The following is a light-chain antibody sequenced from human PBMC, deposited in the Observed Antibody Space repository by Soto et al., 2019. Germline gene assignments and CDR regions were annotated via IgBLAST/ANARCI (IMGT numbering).Light chain of an antibody. CDR2: TAS. CDR3: QQTYSTPPYT. CDR1: QSIDIY. J-gene: IGKJ2*01. V-gene: IGKV1-39*01. Sequence: DIQMTQSPSSLSASVGNTVSISCRASQSIDIYLSWYQQKPGKAPRLLIYTASSVQSGVPSRLSGRGSGTDFTLTISSLQPEDFATYYCQQTYSTPPYTFGQGTKLEIK.